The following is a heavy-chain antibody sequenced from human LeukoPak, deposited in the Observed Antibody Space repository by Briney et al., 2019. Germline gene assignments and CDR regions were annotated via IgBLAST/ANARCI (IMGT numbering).Heavy chain of an antibody. J-gene: IGHJ3*02. V-gene: IGHV4-30-4*01. D-gene: IGHD3-9*01. Sequence: SQTLSLTCTVSGGSISSGDYYWSWIRQPPGKGLEWIGYIYYSGSTYYNPSLKSRVTISVDTSKNQFSLKLSSVTAADTAVYYCARGEDTLTGYYNVGDAFDIWGQGTMVTVSS. CDR1: GGSISSGDYY. CDR3: ARGEDTLTGYYNVGDAFDI. CDR2: IYYSGST.